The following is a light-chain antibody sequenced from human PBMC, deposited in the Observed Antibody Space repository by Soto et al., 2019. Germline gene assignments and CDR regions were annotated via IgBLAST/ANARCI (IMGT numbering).Light chain of an antibody. CDR2: AAS. CDR1: QGISNW. J-gene: IGKJ3*01. V-gene: IGKV1D-12*01. CDR3: QQGNSFPFT. Sequence: DIQMTQSPSSVSASVGDRVSITCRASQGISNWLAWYQQKPGRAPKLLIYAASSLQSGVSSRFSGSVSGTDFALTISSLQPEEFATYYCQQGNSFPFTFGPGTKVDIK.